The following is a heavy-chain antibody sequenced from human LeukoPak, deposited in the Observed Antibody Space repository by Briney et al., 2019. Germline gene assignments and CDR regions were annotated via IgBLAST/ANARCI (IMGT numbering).Heavy chain of an antibody. CDR1: GFTFSSYA. Sequence: GSLRLSCAASGFTFSSYAMSWVRQAPGKGLEWVSYINSGSSTITYADSVKGRFTISGDNTKNSLYLQMNSLRAEDTAVYYCAREDYGMDVWGQGTTVTVSS. J-gene: IGHJ6*02. V-gene: IGHV3-48*04. CDR3: AREDYGMDV. CDR2: INSGSSTI.